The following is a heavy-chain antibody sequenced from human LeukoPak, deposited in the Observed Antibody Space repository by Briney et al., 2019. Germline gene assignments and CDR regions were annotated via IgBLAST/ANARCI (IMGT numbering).Heavy chain of an antibody. J-gene: IGHJ5*02. CDR3: ASGFYDNSGYSNWFDP. D-gene: IGHD3-22*01. CDR2: IHYGGST. CDR1: GGSISTYY. V-gene: IGHV4-59*01. Sequence: SETLSLTCTVSGGSISTYYWSWIRQPPGKRLEWIGCIHYGGSTKYNPSLESRVTISLDASKNQFSLKVSSVTAADTAVYYCASGFYDNSGYSNWFDPWGQGTLVTVSS.